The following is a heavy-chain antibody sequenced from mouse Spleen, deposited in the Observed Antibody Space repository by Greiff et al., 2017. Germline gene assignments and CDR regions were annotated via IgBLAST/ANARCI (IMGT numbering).Heavy chain of an antibody. D-gene: IGHD2-1*01. CDR2: INPGSGGT. CDR1: GYAFTNYL. CDR3: ARFRYGNYVGGAMDY. Sequence: QVQLQQSGAELVRPGTSVKVSCKASGYAFTNYLIEWVKQRPGQGLEWIGVINPGSGGTNYNEKFKGKATLTADKSSSTAYMQLSSLTSEDSAVYFCARFRYGNYVGGAMDYWGQGTSVTVSS. J-gene: IGHJ4*01. V-gene: IGHV1-54*01.